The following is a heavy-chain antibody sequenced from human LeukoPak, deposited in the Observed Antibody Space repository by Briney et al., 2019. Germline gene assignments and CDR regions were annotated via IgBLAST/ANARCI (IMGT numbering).Heavy chain of an antibody. J-gene: IGHJ6*03. D-gene: IGHD6-13*01. V-gene: IGHV3-48*04. CDR3: AKDYWTAAKHYYYYYYMDV. CDR2: IGRSGDRTT. Sequence: PGGSLRLSCAASGFTFSIYSLNWVRQAPGKGLEWVSYIGRSGDRTTHYADSVKGRFTISRDNAKKSLYLQLNSLRVEDTAVYYCAKDYWTAAKHYYYYYYMDVWGKGTTVTVSS. CDR1: GFTFSIYS.